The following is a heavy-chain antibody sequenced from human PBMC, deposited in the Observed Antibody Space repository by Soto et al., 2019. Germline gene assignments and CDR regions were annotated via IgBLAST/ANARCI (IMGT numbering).Heavy chain of an antibody. D-gene: IGHD2-2*01. V-gene: IGHV1-46*01. Sequence: GASVKVSCKASGYTFTSYYMHWVLQAPGQGLEWMGIINPSGGSTSYAQKFQGRVTMTRDTSTSTVYMELSSLRSEDTAVYYCARDANPQINCSSTSCWLMKIDIWGQGTMVTVSS. CDR1: GYTFTSYY. CDR2: INPSGGST. J-gene: IGHJ3*02. CDR3: ARDANPQINCSSTSCWLMKIDI.